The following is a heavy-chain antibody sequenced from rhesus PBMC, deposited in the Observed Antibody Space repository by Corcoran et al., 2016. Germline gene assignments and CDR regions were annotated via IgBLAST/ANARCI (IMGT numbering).Heavy chain of an antibody. Sequence: QVQLQESGPGVVKPSETLYLTCAVSGGPISDRYRWTWIRQPPGKGLEWIGYIYGSSMSTNYNPSLKSRVTISKDTSKNQFSLKLTSVTAADTAVYYCARDYYGSGLLDYWGQGVLVTVSS. D-gene: IGHD3-28*01. CDR1: GGPISDRYR. CDR3: ARDYYGSGLLDY. CDR2: IYGSSMST. J-gene: IGHJ4*01. V-gene: IGHV4S10*01.